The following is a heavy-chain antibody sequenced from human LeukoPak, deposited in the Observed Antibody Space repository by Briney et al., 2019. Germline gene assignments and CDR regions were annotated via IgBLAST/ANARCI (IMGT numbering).Heavy chain of an antibody. V-gene: IGHV1-46*03. Sequence: ASVKVSCKASGYTFTSYYMHWVRQAPGQGLEWMGIINPSGGSTSYAQKFQGRVTMTRDTPTSTVYMELSSLRSEDTAVYYCARDRGDIVVVPAAIGALNWFDPWGQGTLVTVSS. D-gene: IGHD2-2*01. CDR2: INPSGGST. J-gene: IGHJ5*02. CDR1: GYTFTSYY. CDR3: ARDRGDIVVVPAAIGALNWFDP.